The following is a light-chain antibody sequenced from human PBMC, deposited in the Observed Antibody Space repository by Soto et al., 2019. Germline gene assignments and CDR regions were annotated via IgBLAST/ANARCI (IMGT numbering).Light chain of an antibody. J-gene: IGKJ4*01. Sequence: EIVLTQSPGTLSLSPGERATLSCRASQSVSSSYLAWYQQKPGQAPRLLIYDASNRATGIPARFSGSGSGTDFTLTISSLEPEDFAVYFCQQFSRPPLNFGGGTKVDIK. CDR3: QQFSRPPLN. CDR1: QSVSSSY. CDR2: DAS. V-gene: IGKV3-20*01.